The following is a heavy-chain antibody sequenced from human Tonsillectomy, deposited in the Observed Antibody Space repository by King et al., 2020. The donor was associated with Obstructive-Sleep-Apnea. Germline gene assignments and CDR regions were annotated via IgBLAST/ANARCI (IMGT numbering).Heavy chain of an antibody. CDR2: ISTGSDTT. CDR3: VRDWFSSSWTWFDP. D-gene: IGHD6-13*01. J-gene: IGHJ5*02. Sequence: VQLVESGGGLVQPGGSLRLSCAASGFTFSSSDMHWARQAPGKGLEWVSYISTGSDTTLYADSVQGRFTLSIDNAQNSLFLQMNSLRAEDTAVYYCVRDWFSSSWTWFDPWGQGTLVTVSS. CDR1: GFTFSSSD. V-gene: IGHV3-48*04.